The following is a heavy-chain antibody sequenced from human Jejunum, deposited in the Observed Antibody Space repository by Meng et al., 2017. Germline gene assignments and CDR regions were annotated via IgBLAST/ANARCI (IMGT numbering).Heavy chain of an antibody. V-gene: IGHV4-61*08. Sequence: QGHLQGSGHGLVKPSGPLSLTCTVSGGSVSSAAYYWNWIRQPPGKGLEWIGYIYYSGGTTYSPSLNSRVTISIDTAKNQVSLKVSSVTAADTAVYYCAHSSSSSSFGFDYWGQGTLVTVSS. J-gene: IGHJ4*02. D-gene: IGHD6-6*01. CDR1: GGSVSSAAYY. CDR3: AHSSSSSSFGFDY. CDR2: IYYSGGT.